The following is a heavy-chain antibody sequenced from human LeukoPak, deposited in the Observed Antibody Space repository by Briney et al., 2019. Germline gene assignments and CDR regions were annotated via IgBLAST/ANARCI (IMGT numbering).Heavy chain of an antibody. Sequence: HPGGSLRPSWAAAGSTFTFYAMSWVRQAPGEGLEWVSVIIVSGGSTYYADSVKGQFPISRDNSQNKLYLQMDRLRAEDTAVYYCAKWDGDLYYYYYMDVWGKGTTVTVSS. J-gene: IGHJ6*03. V-gene: IGHV3-23*01. CDR1: GSTFTFYA. CDR3: AKWDGDLYYYYYMDV. CDR2: IIVSGGST. D-gene: IGHD4-17*01.